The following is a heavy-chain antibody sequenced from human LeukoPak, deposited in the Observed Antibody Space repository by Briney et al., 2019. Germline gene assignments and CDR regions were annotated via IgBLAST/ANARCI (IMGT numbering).Heavy chain of an antibody. Sequence: SETLSLTCAVSGYSISSGYYWGWIRQPPGKGLEWIGSIYHSGSTYYNPSLKSRVTISVDTSKNQFSLRLNSVTAADTAVYYCARGYSTSWTYYLDHWGQGALVTVSS. CDR3: ARGYSTSWTYYLDH. V-gene: IGHV4-38-2*01. CDR1: GYSISSGYY. J-gene: IGHJ4*02. D-gene: IGHD6-13*01. CDR2: IYHSGST.